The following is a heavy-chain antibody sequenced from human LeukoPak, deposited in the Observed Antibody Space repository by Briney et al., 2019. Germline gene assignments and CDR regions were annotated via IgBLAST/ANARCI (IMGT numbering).Heavy chain of an antibody. CDR1: GGSISSGGYY. CDR3: ARGDDSSGYYPFDY. D-gene: IGHD3-22*01. Sequence: SQTLSLTCTVSGGSISSGGYYWSWIRQHPGKGLEWIGYIYYSGSTYYNPSLKSRVTISVDTSKNQFSLKLSSVTAADTAVYYCARGDDSSGYYPFDYWGQGTLVTVSS. CDR2: IYYSGST. V-gene: IGHV4-31*03. J-gene: IGHJ4*02.